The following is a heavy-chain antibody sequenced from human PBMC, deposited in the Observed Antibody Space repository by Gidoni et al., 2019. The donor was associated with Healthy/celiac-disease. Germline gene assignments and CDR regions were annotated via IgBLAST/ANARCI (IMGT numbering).Heavy chain of an antibody. CDR2: IYTSGST. V-gene: IGHV4-4*07. Sequence: QVQLQESGPGLVKPSETLSLTCTVSGGSLSSYSWSWIRQPAGKGLEWIGRIYTSGSTNYNPSLKSRVTMSVDTSKNQFSLKLSSVTAADTAVYYCARVGAAVSYWYFDLWGRGTLVTVSS. J-gene: IGHJ2*01. CDR1: GGSLSSYS. D-gene: IGHD6-13*01. CDR3: ARVGAAVSYWYFDL.